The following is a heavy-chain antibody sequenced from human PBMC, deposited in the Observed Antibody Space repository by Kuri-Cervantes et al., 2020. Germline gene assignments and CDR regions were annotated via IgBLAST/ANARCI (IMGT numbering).Heavy chain of an antibody. V-gene: IGHV3-23*01. D-gene: IGHD1-1*01. Sequence: GESLKISCAASGFTFSNYAMSWVRQAPGKGLEWVSVISASGGTTNYADSVKGRFTISRDNSKNTLYLQMNSLRAEDTAVYYCARGTSSLDFWGQGTLVTVSS. J-gene: IGHJ4*02. CDR3: ARGTSSLDF. CDR1: GFTFSNYA. CDR2: ISASGGTT.